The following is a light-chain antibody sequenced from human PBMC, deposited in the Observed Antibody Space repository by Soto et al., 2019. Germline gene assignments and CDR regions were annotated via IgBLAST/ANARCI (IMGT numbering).Light chain of an antibody. J-gene: IGLJ2*01. CDR1: NIGSKS. Sequence: SSELTQPPSVSVAPGQTARITCGGNNIGSKSVHWYQQKAGQAPVLVVHDDSDRPSGIPERFSGSNSGNTASLTISRVEAGDEADYYCQVWDTSSDHVVFGGGTKLTVL. CDR2: DDS. CDR3: QVWDTSSDHVV. V-gene: IGLV3-21*02.